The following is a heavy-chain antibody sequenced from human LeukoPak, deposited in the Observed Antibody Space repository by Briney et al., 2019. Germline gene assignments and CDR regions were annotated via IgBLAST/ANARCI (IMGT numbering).Heavy chain of an antibody. CDR3: AKVKKRARFDP. CDR2: ISSDGNNT. Sequence: PGGSLRLSCAASGFTFSSNWMHWVRQAPGKGPVWVSRISSDGNNTNYADSVKGRFTISRDNSKNTLYLQMNSLRAEDTAVYYCAKVKKRARFDPWGQGTLVTVSS. CDR1: GFTFSSNW. J-gene: IGHJ5*02. V-gene: IGHV3-74*01.